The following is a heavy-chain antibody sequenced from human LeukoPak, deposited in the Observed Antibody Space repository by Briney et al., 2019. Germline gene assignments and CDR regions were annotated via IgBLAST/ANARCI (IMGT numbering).Heavy chain of an antibody. CDR3: ARGYCGWLLYYDY. Sequence: SETLSLTCAVSGDSISSGGYSWSWIRQPPGKGLEWIGYIYHSGSTYYNPSLKSRVTISVDRSKNQFSLKLSSVTAADTAVYYCARGYCGWLLYYDYWSQGTLVTVSS. J-gene: IGHJ4*02. CDR1: GDSISSGGYS. CDR2: IYHSGST. V-gene: IGHV4-30-2*01. D-gene: IGHD3-9*01.